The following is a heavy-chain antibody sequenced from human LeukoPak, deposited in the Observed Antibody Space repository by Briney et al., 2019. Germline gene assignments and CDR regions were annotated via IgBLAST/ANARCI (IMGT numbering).Heavy chain of an antibody. CDR2: MHYTGST. CDR3: ARGHKYYYDTSDYCYYFDY. V-gene: IGHV4-59*07. D-gene: IGHD3-22*01. CDR1: GHPIPNSY. Sequence: SDTLSLTCTVSGHPIPNSYWSWIRQSPGRGLECNGHMHYTGSTNYNHPLKSRVTMLIDTSKNQFSLKLMSVTAADTAVYYCARGHKYYYDTSDYCYYFDYWGQGTLVTVSS. J-gene: IGHJ4*02.